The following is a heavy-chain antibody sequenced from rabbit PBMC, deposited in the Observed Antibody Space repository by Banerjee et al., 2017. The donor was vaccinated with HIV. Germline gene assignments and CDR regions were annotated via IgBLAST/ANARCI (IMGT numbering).Heavy chain of an antibody. CDR2: IDPVFGST. J-gene: IGHJ4*01. CDR1: GFDFSSYG. V-gene: IGHV1S47*01. D-gene: IGHD4-1*01. Sequence: QEQLVESGGGLVTLGGSLKLTCKASGFDFSSYGVSWVRQAPGKGLEWIGYIDPVFGSTLYADWVNGRFTISSHNAQNTLYLQLNSLTAADTATYFCVRVVAGVYFNLWGQGTLVTVS. CDR3: VRVVAGVYFNL.